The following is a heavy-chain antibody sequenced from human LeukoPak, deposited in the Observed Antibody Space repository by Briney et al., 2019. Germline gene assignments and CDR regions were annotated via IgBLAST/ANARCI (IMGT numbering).Heavy chain of an antibody. CDR2: IYYSGST. V-gene: IGHV4-39*01. D-gene: IGHD6-19*01. J-gene: IGHJ4*02. Sequence: PSETLSLTCTVSGGSISSSSYYWGWIRQPPGKGLEWIGSIYYSGSTYYNPSLKSRVTISVDTSKNQFSLKLSSVTAADTAVYYCARADYSSGPLGYWGQGTLVTVSS. CDR3: ARADYSSGPLGY. CDR1: GGSISSSSYY.